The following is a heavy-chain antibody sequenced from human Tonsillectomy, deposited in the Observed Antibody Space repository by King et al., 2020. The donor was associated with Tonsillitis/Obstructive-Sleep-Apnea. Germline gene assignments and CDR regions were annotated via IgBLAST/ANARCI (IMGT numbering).Heavy chain of an antibody. V-gene: IGHV5-51*01. CDR1: GYSFSNYW. CDR3: ARQGLYGGNPDY. Sequence: QLVQSGAEVKKPGESLKISCKGSGYSFSNYWIGWVRQMPGKGLEWMGIIYPSDSDTTYSPSFQGQVTISVDKSSTTAYLQWGSLKASDTAMYYCARQGLYGGNPDYWGQGPLVTVSS. D-gene: IGHD4-23*01. CDR2: IYPSDSDT. J-gene: IGHJ4*02.